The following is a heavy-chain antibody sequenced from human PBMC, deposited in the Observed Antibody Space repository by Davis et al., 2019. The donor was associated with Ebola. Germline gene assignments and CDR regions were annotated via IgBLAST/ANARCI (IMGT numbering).Heavy chain of an antibody. CDR3: ARWVGSLHTFDS. D-gene: IGHD3-10*01. CDR2: ITSSSYT. CDR1: GFTVSSNY. V-gene: IGHV3-69-1*01. Sequence: GESLKISCAASGFTVSSNYMSWVRQAPGKGLEWLSTITSSSYTYYADSVKGRFTISRDNAKNSLSLQMDSLRAEDTAVYFCARWVGSLHTFDSWGQGTLVTVSS. J-gene: IGHJ4*02.